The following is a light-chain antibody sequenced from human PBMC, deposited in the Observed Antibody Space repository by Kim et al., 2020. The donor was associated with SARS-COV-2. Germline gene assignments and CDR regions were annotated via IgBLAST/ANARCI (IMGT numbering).Light chain of an antibody. J-gene: IGLJ2*01. V-gene: IGLV3-19*01. CDR3: NSRDSNDNVV. Sequence: SSELTQDPAVSVALGQTVRITCQGDSLRSYYATWYQQKPGQAPIVVIYGKNNRRSGIPDRFSGSSSGNTASLTITGTQAGDEADYYCNSRDSNDNVVFGGGTQLTVL. CDR2: GKN. CDR1: SLRSYY.